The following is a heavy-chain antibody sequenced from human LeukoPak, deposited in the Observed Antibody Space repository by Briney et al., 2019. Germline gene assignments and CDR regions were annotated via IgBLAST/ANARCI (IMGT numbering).Heavy chain of an antibody. Sequence: GESLKISCKGSGYSFTNNWIAWVRQMPGKGLEWMGIIHPGDSDARYSPSFEGQVSFSADKSISAAYLQWSSLKASDTAMYYCARRSTYYYDSSGYYLDYWGQGTLVTVSS. J-gene: IGHJ4*02. V-gene: IGHV5-51*01. CDR1: GYSFTNNW. CDR2: IHPGDSDA. D-gene: IGHD3-22*01. CDR3: ARRSTYYYDSSGYYLDY.